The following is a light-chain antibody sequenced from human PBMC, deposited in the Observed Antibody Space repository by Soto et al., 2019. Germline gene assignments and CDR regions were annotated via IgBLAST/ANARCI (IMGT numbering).Light chain of an antibody. Sequence: DIQMTQSPSSLSASVGDRVTITCRASQSISSYLNWYQQKPGKAPKLLIYAASSLQSGAPSRFRGSGAGTDVARTISSLQAEDFATYYGQQSYSTLWTFGRGTKVEIK. J-gene: IGKJ1*01. CDR1: QSISSY. CDR3: QQSYSTLWT. V-gene: IGKV1-39*01. CDR2: AAS.